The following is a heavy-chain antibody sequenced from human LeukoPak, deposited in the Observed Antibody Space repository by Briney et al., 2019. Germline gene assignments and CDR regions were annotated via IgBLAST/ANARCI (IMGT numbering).Heavy chain of an antibody. J-gene: IGHJ4*02. V-gene: IGHV3-74*01. Sequence: GGSLRLSCAASGNYWMHWVRQAPGKGLVWVSHINSDGSWTSYADSVKGRFTISRDNSRSTLYLQMNSLRPEDTAIYYCAREGYYGSGSPPSLYFDYWGQGTLVTVSS. CDR2: INSDGSWT. D-gene: IGHD3-10*01. CDR3: AREGYYGSGSPPSLYFDY. CDR1: GNYW.